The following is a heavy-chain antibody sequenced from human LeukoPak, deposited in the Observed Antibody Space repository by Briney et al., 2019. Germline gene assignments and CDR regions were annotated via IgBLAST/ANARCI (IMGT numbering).Heavy chain of an antibody. Sequence: PGGSLRLSCAASGFTVSSNYMSWVRQAPGKGLEWVSVIYSDDSTYYADSVKGRFTISRDNSKNTLYLQMNSLRAEDTAVYYCESIAVAGTFDYWGQGTLVTVSS. V-gene: IGHV3-66*01. CDR2: IYSDDST. CDR1: GFTVSSNY. J-gene: IGHJ4*02. D-gene: IGHD6-19*01. CDR3: ESIAVAGTFDY.